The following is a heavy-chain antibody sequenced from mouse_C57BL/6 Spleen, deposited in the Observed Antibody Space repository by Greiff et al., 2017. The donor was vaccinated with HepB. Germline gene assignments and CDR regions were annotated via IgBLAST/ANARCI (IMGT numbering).Heavy chain of an antibody. CDR2: INPNYGTT. CDR1: GYSFTDYN. V-gene: IGHV1-39*01. J-gene: IGHJ4*01. D-gene: IGHD1-1*01. Sequence: EVQLQQSGPELVKPGASVKISCKASGYSFTDYNMNWVKQSNGKSLEWIGVINPNYGTTSYNQKLKGKATLTVDQSSSTAYMQLNSLTSEDSAVYYCASTDYYGSRRYAMDYWGQGTSVTVSS. CDR3: ASTDYYGSRRYAMDY.